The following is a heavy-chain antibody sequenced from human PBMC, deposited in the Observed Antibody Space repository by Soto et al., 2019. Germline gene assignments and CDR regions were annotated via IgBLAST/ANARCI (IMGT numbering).Heavy chain of an antibody. Sequence: GGSLRLSCAASGFAFNTYAMSWVRQAPGKGLEWVSAITDSGAASHYADSVKGRFTVSRDNSKNTLYLQMNSLRADDTAVYYCARDLSVVFDYWGQGTLVTVSS. CDR1: GFAFNTYA. CDR2: ITDSGAAS. CDR3: ARDLSVVFDY. J-gene: IGHJ4*02. D-gene: IGHD2-15*01. V-gene: IGHV3-23*01.